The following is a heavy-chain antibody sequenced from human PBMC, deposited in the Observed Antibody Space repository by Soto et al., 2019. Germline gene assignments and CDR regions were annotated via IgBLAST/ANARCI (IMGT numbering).Heavy chain of an antibody. CDR1: GDSMTRGSYY. J-gene: IGHJ6*03. CDR3: ARRLEFGNGYFTAPMDV. Sequence: QLQLQESGPGLVKPSETLSLTCVVSGDSMTRGSYYWAWIRQPPGKGLEWIGSFYDTGSTNYNPSRKSRVTVSADTSNNHFSLRLTSVTAADTAVYYCARRLEFGNGYFTAPMDVWGKGTTVAVSS. D-gene: IGHD3-3*01. V-gene: IGHV4-39*02. CDR2: FYDTGST.